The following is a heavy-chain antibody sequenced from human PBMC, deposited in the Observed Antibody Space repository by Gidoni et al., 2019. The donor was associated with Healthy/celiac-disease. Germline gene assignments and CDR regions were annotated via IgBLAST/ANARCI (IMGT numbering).Heavy chain of an antibody. CDR2: IYSSGST. D-gene: IGHD1-7*01. CDR1: GGSISSSSYY. Sequence: QLQLQESGPGLVKPSETLSLTCTVSGGSISSSSYYWGWIRQPPGKGLEWIGSIYSSGSTYYNPSLKSRVTISVDTSKNQFSLKLSSVTAADTAVYYCASPRNYGDYFDYWGQGTLVTVSS. J-gene: IGHJ4*02. CDR3: ASPRNYGDYFDY. V-gene: IGHV4-39*01.